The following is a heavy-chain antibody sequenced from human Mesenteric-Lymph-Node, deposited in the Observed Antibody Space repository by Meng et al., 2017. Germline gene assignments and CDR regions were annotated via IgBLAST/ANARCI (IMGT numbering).Heavy chain of an antibody. V-gene: IGHV4-61*01. CDR2: IYYSGNT. Sequence: QVQLQESGPGLVRPSETLSVICTVSGASVSSGPHYWSWIRQSPGKGLEWIGYIYYSGNTNYSPSLKSRLTISLDTSKNQFSLRLTSVTAADTAVYYCARTTYDDNGFYSPSVDSWGQGTLVTVSS. D-gene: IGHD3-3*01. J-gene: IGHJ4*02. CDR1: GASVSSGPHY. CDR3: ARTTYDDNGFYSPSVDS.